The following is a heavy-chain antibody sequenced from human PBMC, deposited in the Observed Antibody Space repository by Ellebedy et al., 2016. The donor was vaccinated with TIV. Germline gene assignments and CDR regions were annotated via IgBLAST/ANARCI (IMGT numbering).Heavy chain of an antibody. Sequence: MPGGSLRLSCTVSGGPINDYYWTWIRQPPGKGLEWIGYIYNGVNTYYNPSLNGRVTISVDRSKNQFSLRLNSVTAADTAVYYCAGDEYSSTWYKHWGQGSLVTVSS. CDR1: GGPINDYY. CDR2: IYNGVNT. D-gene: IGHD6-13*01. CDR3: AGDEYSSTWYKH. V-gene: IGHV4-59*01. J-gene: IGHJ1*01.